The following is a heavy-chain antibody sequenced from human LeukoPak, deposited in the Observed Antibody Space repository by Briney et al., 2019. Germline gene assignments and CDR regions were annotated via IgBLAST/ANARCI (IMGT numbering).Heavy chain of an antibody. J-gene: IGHJ4*02. Sequence: GGSLRLSCAASGFTFSSYAIHWVRQAPGKGLEWVAVISFDGTDAFYADSVKGRFTISRDNAKNTLYLQMNSLRAEDTAVYYCARVRWGGFYYFDYWGQGTLVTVSS. CDR2: ISFDGTDA. CDR1: GFTFSSYA. V-gene: IGHV3-30*04. D-gene: IGHD3-16*01. CDR3: ARVRWGGFYYFDY.